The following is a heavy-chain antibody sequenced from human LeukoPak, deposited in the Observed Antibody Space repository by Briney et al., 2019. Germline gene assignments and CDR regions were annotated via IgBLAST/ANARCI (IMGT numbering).Heavy chain of an antibody. CDR2: ISYDGSNK. CDR3: ARVGNNFADHFDY. Sequence: PGGSLRLSCAASGFTFSSYAMHWVRQAPGKGLEWVAVISYDGSNKYYADSVKGRFTVSRDNSKNTLYLQMNSLRAEDTAVYYCARVGNNFADHFDYWGQGTLVTVSS. V-gene: IGHV3-30*04. J-gene: IGHJ4*02. D-gene: IGHD1-1*01. CDR1: GFTFSSYA.